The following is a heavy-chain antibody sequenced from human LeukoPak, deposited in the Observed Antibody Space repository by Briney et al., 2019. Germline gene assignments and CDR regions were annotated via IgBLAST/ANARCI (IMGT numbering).Heavy chain of an antibody. D-gene: IGHD2-8*02. CDR3: ATYRQVLLPFES. Sequence: GGSLRLSCGASGFTFSTFAMIWVRQPPGKGLEWVSSIFPSGGEIHYADSVRGRFTISRDNSKSTLSLQMNSLRAEDTAIYYCATYRQVLLPFESWGQGTLVTVSS. CDR1: GFTFSTFA. J-gene: IGHJ4*02. V-gene: IGHV3-23*01. CDR2: IFPSGGEI.